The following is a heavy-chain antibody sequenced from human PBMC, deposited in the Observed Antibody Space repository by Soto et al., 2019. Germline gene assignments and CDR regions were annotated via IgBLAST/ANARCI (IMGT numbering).Heavy chain of an antibody. Sequence: ETLSLTCTVSGGSISSYYWSWIRQPPGKGLEWIGYIYYSGSTNYNPSLKSRVTISVDTSKNQFSLKLSSVTAADTAVYYCARTTGVYYDSSGYPTYNWFDPWGQGTLVTVSS. CDR2: IYYSGST. D-gene: IGHD3-22*01. V-gene: IGHV4-59*08. CDR3: ARTTGVYYDSSGYPTYNWFDP. CDR1: GGSISSYY. J-gene: IGHJ5*02.